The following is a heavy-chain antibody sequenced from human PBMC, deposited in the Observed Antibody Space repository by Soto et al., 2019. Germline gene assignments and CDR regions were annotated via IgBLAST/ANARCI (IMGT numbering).Heavy chain of an antibody. J-gene: IGHJ6*02. CDR3: AADIAATHYYYYGMDV. D-gene: IGHD2-15*01. CDR1: GFTFTSSA. CDR2: IVVGSGNT. V-gene: IGHV1-58*01. Sequence: SVKVSCKASGFTFTSSAVQWVRQARGQRLEWIGWIVVGSGNTNYAQKFQERVTITRDMSTSTAYMELSSLRSEDTAVYYCAADIAATHYYYYGMDVWGQGTTVTVSS.